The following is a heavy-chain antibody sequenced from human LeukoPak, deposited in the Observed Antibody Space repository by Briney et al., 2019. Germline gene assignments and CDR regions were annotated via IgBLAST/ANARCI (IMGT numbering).Heavy chain of an antibody. CDR2: IGPAGDT. V-gene: IGHV3-13*01. J-gene: IGHJ4*02. CDR1: GFTFSNYD. Sequence: GGSLRLSCAASGFTFSNYDMHWVRQPTGKGLEWVSAIGPAGDTYYAGSVKGRFTISTENAKNSLYLQMNSLRAGDTAVYYCARDRKAAILGDWGQGTLVTVSS. CDR3: ARDRKAAILGD. D-gene: IGHD2-2*02.